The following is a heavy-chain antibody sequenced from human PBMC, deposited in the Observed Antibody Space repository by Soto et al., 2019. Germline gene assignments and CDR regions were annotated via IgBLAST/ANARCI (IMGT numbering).Heavy chain of an antibody. CDR2: ISSGSRNI. D-gene: IGHD2-15*01. Sequence: EVQLVESGGGLVQPGGSLTLSCAASGFAFRSYNMNWVRQAPGKGLEWVASISSGSRNIYYADSVKGRFTISRDNAKNSLFLQMDSLRAEDSAVYYCASATVVAANFDFWGQGTPVTVPS. J-gene: IGHJ4*02. CDR1: GFAFRSYN. CDR3: ASATVVAANFDF. V-gene: IGHV3-21*01.